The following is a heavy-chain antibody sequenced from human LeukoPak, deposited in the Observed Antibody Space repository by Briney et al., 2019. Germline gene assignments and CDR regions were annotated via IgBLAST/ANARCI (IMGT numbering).Heavy chain of an antibody. CDR1: GFTFSSYA. J-gene: IGHJ6*03. D-gene: IGHD2-2*01. Sequence: GGSLRLSCAASGFTFSSYAMSWVRQAPGKGLEWVSGINWNGGSTGYADSVKSRFTISRDNAKNSLYLQMNSLRAEDTALYYCARASYCSSTSCWNTYYYYYYMDVWGKGTTVTVSS. CDR3: ARASYCSSTSCWNTYYYYYYMDV. V-gene: IGHV3-20*04. CDR2: INWNGGST.